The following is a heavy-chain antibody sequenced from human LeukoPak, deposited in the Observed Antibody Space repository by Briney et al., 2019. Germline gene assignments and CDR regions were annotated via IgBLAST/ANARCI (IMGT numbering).Heavy chain of an antibody. V-gene: IGHV3-30*18. J-gene: IGHJ4*02. D-gene: IGHD1-1*01. CDR2: ISYDGSNK. Sequence: GRSLRLSCAASGFTFSSYGMHWVRQAPGKGLEWVAVISYDGSNKYYADPVKGRFTISRDNSKNTLYLQMNSLRAEDTAVYYCAKVEGTSDYFDYWSQGTLVTVSS. CDR3: AKVEGTSDYFDY. CDR1: GFTFSSYG.